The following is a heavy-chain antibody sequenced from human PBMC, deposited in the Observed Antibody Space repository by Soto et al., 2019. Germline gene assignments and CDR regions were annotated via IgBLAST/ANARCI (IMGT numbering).Heavy chain of an antibody. J-gene: IGHJ6*03. CDR1: SGSISSRNW. CDR2: IYHSGST. V-gene: IGHV4-4*02. Sequence: QVQLQDSGPGLVKPSGTLSLTCAVSSGSISSRNWWGWARQPPGKGLGWIGEIYHSGSTNYNPSLKSRVTISVDKSKNQFSLKLSSVTAADTAVYYCAGGEDRSSLNDYYYYYMDVWGKGTTVTVSS. CDR3: AGGEDRSSLNDYYYYYMDV. D-gene: IGHD6-6*01.